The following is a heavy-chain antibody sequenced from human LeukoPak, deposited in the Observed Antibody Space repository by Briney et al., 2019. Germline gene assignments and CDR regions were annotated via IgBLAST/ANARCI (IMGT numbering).Heavy chain of an antibody. J-gene: IGHJ4*02. CDR1: GFTFSSSA. V-gene: IGHV3-23*01. CDR2: ISNNGGYT. CDR3: ANLIVVVPAAEIGEDY. D-gene: IGHD2-2*01. Sequence: KSGGSLRLSCAASGFTFSSSAMSWVRQAPGKGLEWVSAISNNGGYTYYADSVKGRFTISRDNSKNTLYLQMNSLRAEDTAVYYCANLIVVVPAAEIGEDYWGQGTLVTVSS.